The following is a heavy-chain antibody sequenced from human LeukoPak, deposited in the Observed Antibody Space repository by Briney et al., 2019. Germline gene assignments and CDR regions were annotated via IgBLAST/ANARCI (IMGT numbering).Heavy chain of an antibody. V-gene: IGHV1-8*01. Sequence: ASVKVSCKASGYTFTSYDINWVRQATGQGLEWMGWMNPNCGNTGYAQKFQGRVTMTRNTSISTAYMELSSLRSEDTAVYYCARPGRITRVRGVFRNNCFDPWGKGTLATVS. J-gene: IGHJ5*02. CDR2: MNPNCGNT. D-gene: IGHD3-10*01. CDR3: ARPGRITRVRGVFRNNCFDP. CDR1: GYTFTSYD.